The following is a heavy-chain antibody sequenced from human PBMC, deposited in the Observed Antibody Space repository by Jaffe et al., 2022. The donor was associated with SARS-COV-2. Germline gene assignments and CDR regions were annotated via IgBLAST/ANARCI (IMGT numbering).Heavy chain of an antibody. CDR1: GYTVSNYG. CDR3: AYCGGDCQYNWFDP. D-gene: IGHD2-21*02. J-gene: IGHJ5*02. Sequence: QVQLVQSGAEVKKPGASVKVSCKASGYTVSNYGVTWVRQAPGQGLEWMGWISTYKGNTKYAQKVQDRVTMTTDTSTSTFYMELRSLRSDDTAVYYCAYCGGDCQYNWFDPWGQGTLVTVSS. V-gene: IGHV1-18*01. CDR2: ISTYKGNT.